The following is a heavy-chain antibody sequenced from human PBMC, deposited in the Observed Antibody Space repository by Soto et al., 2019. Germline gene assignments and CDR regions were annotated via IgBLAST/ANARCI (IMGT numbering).Heavy chain of an antibody. J-gene: IGHJ4*02. CDR2: IYAGDSGT. D-gene: IGHD6-19*01. CDR1: GYTFTDYW. CDR3: ARQHPLDSSAWYN. V-gene: IGHV5-51*01. Sequence: PGESLKISCNCSGYTFTDYWIGWVRQMPGKGLEWMGTIYAGDSGTRYSPAFEGQVTMSVDKSISTAYLYCSSLKASDTAIYYCARQHPLDSSAWYNWGQGTLVTVSS.